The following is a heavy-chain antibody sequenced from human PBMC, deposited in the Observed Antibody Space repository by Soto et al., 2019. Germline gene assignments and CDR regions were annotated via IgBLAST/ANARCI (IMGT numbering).Heavy chain of an antibody. CDR3: ARADRGNWFDP. D-gene: IGHD3-10*01. J-gene: IGHJ5*02. CDR1: GYTFTSYY. CDR2: INPSGGST. Sequence: GASVKVSCKASGYTFTSYYMHWVRQAPGQGLEWMGIINPSGGSTSYAQKFQGRVTMNRDTSTSTVYMELSSLRSEDTAVYYCARADRGNWFDPWGQGTLVTVSS. V-gene: IGHV1-46*01.